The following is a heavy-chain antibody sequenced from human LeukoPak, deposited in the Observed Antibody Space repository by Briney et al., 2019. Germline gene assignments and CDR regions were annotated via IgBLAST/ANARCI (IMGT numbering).Heavy chain of an antibody. D-gene: IGHD4-11*01. V-gene: IGHV3-21*01. J-gene: IGHJ6*03. CDR3: ARGPASMTIVTFPTYYYMDV. CDR2: ISSSSSYI. CDR1: GFTFSSYS. Sequence: GGSLRLSCAASGFTFSSYSMNWVRQAPGKGLEWVSSISSSSSYIYYADSVKGRFTISRDNAKNSLYLQMNSLRAEDTAVYYCARGPASMTIVTFPTYYYMDVWGKGTTVTVSS.